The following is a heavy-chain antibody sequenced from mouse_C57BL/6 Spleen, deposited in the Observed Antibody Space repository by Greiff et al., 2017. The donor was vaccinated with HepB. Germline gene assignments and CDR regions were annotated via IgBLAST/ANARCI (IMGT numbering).Heavy chain of an antibody. Sequence: LVESGAELVKPGASVKISCKASGYAFSSYWMNWVKQRPGKGLEWIGQIYPGDGDTNYNGKFKGKATLTADKSSSTAYMQLSSLTSEDSAVYFCARGRGSSYDWYFDVWGTGTTVTVSS. CDR3: ARGRGSSYDWYFDV. V-gene: IGHV1-80*01. J-gene: IGHJ1*03. CDR1: GYAFSSYW. CDR2: IYPGDGDT. D-gene: IGHD1-1*01.